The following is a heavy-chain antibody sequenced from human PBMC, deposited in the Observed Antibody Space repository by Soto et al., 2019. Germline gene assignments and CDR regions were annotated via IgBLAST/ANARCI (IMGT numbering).Heavy chain of an antibody. D-gene: IGHD2-15*01. V-gene: IGHV3-20*04. CDR2: INWNGGST. CDR1: GFTFDDYG. Sequence: PGGSLRLSCAASGFTFDDYGMSWVRQAPGKGLEWVSGINWNGGSTGYADSVKGRFTISRDNAKNSLYLQMNSLRAEDTALYYCARDDVYCSGGSCYRYLVYWGQGTLVTVSS. J-gene: IGHJ4*02. CDR3: ARDDVYCSGGSCYRYLVY.